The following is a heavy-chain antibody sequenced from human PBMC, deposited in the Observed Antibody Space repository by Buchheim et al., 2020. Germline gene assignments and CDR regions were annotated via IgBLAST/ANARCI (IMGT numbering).Heavy chain of an antibody. D-gene: IGHD2-2*01. CDR1: GYTFTSYY. CDR3: ARDRWSVGANFLEDIVVVPAAIGTF. V-gene: IGHV1-46*01. Sequence: QVQLVQSGAEVKKPGASVKVSCKASGYTFTSYYMHWVRQAPGQGLEWMGIINPSGGSTSYAQKFQGRVTMTRDTSTSTVYMELSSLRSEDTAVYYCARDRWSVGANFLEDIVVVPAAIGTFWGQGTL. J-gene: IGHJ4*02. CDR2: INPSGGST.